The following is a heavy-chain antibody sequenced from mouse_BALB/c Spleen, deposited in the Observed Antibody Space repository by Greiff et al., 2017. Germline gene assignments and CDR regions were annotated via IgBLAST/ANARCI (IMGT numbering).Heavy chain of an antibody. CDR1: GFSLTSYG. CDR3: ASYYYGSLYYYAMDY. V-gene: IGHV2-9*02. J-gene: IGHJ4*01. Sequence: QVQLKESGPGLVAPSQSLSITCTVSGFSLTSYGVHWVRQPPGKGLEWLGVIWAGGSTNYNSALMSRLSISKDNSKSQVFLKMNSLQTDDTAMYYCASYYYGSLYYYAMDYWGQGTSVTVSS. CDR2: IWAGGST. D-gene: IGHD1-1*01.